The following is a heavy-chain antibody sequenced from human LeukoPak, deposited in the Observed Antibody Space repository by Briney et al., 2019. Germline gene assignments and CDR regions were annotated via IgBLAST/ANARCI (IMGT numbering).Heavy chain of an antibody. CDR3: ARDTTYYYDSSGYYMDV. CDR2: IYHSGST. CDR1: GYSISSGYY. Sequence: PSETLSLTCTVSGYSISSGYYWGWIRQPPGKGLEWIGSIYHSGSTYYNPSLKSRVTISVDTSKNQFSLKLSSVTAADTAVYYCARDTTYYYDSSGYYMDVWGKGTTVTVSS. J-gene: IGHJ6*03. V-gene: IGHV4-38-2*02. D-gene: IGHD3-22*01.